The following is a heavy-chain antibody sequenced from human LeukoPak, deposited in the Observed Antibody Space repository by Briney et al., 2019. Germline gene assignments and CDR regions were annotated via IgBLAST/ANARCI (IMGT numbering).Heavy chain of an antibody. D-gene: IGHD6-13*01. CDR3: ARELLAAAGTSYYYYYGMDV. CDR1: GFTFSSYA. V-gene: IGHV3-7*01. CDR2: IKQDGSEK. J-gene: IGHJ6*02. Sequence: GGSLRLSCAASGFTFSSYAMHWVRQAPGKGLEWVANIKQDGSEKYYVDSVKGRFTISRDNAKNSLYLQMNSLRAEDTAVYYCARELLAAAGTSYYYYYGMDVWGQGTTVTVSS.